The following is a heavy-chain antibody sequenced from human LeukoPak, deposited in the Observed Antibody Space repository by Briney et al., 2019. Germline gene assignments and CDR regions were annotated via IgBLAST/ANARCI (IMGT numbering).Heavy chain of an antibody. CDR1: GYTFTSYD. D-gene: IGHD3-10*01. CDR3: AREGTMVRGSYHDYYYMDV. Sequence: GASVKVSCKASGYTFTSYDINWVRQATGQGLEWMGWMNPNSGNTGYAQKFQGRVTMTRNTSISTAYMELSSLRSEDTAVYYCAREGTMVRGSYHDYYYMDVWGKGTTVTVSS. J-gene: IGHJ6*03. CDR2: MNPNSGNT. V-gene: IGHV1-8*01.